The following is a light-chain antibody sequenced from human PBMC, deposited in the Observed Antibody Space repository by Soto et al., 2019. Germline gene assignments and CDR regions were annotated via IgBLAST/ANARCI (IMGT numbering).Light chain of an antibody. CDR3: QQYYSYPPT. CDR2: AAS. Sequence: AIRMTQSPSSFSSSTGDRVTITCRASQGISSYLAWYQQKPGKASKLLIYAASTLQSGVQSRFSGSGSGTDFTLTISCLHSEDFATYYCQQYYSYPPTFGQGTKVEIK. J-gene: IGKJ1*01. V-gene: IGKV1-8*01. CDR1: QGISSY.